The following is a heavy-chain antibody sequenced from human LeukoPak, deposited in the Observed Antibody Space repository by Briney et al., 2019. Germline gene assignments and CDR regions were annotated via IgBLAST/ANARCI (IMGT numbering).Heavy chain of an antibody. V-gene: IGHV4-34*01. D-gene: IGHD1-1*01. CDR2: INHSGST. Sequence: SETLSLTCAVYGGSFSGYYWSWIRHPPGKGLEWIGEINHSGSTNYNPSLKSRVTISVDTSKNQFSLKLSSVTAADTAVYYCARHDDDPGYYYMDVWGKGTTVTVSS. CDR1: GGSFSGYY. CDR3: ARHDDDPGYYYMDV. J-gene: IGHJ6*03.